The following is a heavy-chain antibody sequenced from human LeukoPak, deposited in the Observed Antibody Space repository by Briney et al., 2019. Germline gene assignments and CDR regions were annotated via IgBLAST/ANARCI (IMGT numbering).Heavy chain of an antibody. J-gene: IGHJ3*02. Sequence: SQTLSLTCTVSGGSISSGSYYWSWIRQPAGKGLEWIGRIYTSGSTNYNPSLKSRVTISVDTSKNQFSLKLSSVTAADTAVYYCARDANLYLYCGGDCYSLPDAFDIWGHGTMVTVSS. D-gene: IGHD2-21*02. V-gene: IGHV4-61*02. CDR2: IYTSGST. CDR1: GGSISSGSYY. CDR3: ARDANLYLYCGGDCYSLPDAFDI.